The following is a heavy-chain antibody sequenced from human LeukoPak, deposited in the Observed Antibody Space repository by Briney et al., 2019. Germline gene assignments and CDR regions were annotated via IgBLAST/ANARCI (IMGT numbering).Heavy chain of an antibody. D-gene: IGHD3-9*01. CDR2: ISWNSGCI. CDR1: GFTFDDYA. Sequence: GGSLRLSCAASGFTFDDYAMHWVRQAPGKGLEWVSGISWNSGCIGYADSVKGRFTISRDNAKNSLYLQMNSLRAEDTALYYCAKDYGRYFDWLFGDWGQGTLVTVFS. V-gene: IGHV3-9*01. J-gene: IGHJ4*02. CDR3: AKDYGRYFDWLFGD.